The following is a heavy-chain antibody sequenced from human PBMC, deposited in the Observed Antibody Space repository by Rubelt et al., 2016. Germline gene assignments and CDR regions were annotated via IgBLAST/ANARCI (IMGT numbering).Heavy chain of an antibody. D-gene: IGHD3-22*01. CDR3: ARDTSSYYDSSGSFDI. CDR2: INHSGST. V-gene: IGHV4-34*01. CDR1: GGSFSGYY. Sequence: QVQLQQWGAGLLKPSETLSLTCAVYGGSFSGYYWSWIRQAPGKGLEWIGEINHSGSTNYNPSLKSRVAISVDTPKNQFSLKLSSVTAADTAVYYCARDTSSYYDSSGSFDIWGQGTMVTVSS. J-gene: IGHJ3*02.